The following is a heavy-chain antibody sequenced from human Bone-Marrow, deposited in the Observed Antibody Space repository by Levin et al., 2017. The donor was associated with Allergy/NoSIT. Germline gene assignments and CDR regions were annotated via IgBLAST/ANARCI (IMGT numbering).Heavy chain of an antibody. J-gene: IGHJ4*02. CDR3: AHQGSYYPF. CDR1: GFTFNNYA. D-gene: IGHD1-26*01. V-gene: IGHV3-23*01. CDR2: ISDRGSNT. Sequence: GESLKISCAASGFTFNNYAMTWVRQAPGKGLEWVSDISDRGSNTHYADSVKGRFTISRDKYKSTLYLQINSLRAEDTAVYFCAHQGSYYPFWGQGTLVTVSS.